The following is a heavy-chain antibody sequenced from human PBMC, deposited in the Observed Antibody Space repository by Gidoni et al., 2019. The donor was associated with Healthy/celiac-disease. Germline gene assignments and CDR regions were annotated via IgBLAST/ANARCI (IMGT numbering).Heavy chain of an antibody. CDR2: ISASNGDT. D-gene: IGHD1-26*01. Sequence: QVQLVQSGAVLRKPGASVTVSCKTSGYTFTNYAITWVRQAPGQGLEWMGWISASNGDTNYVKKLQARVTMDRDTSTNTASMELRGLRSDDTAVYWCARGGSGTLPPGGQGTLVTVSS. V-gene: IGHV1-18*01. CDR1: GYTFTNYA. CDR3: ARGGSGTLPP. J-gene: IGHJ4*02.